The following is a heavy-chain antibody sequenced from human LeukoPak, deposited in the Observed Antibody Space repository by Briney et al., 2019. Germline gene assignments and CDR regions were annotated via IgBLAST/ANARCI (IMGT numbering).Heavy chain of an antibody. Sequence: GGSLRLSCAASGFTFSSYWMHWVRHAPGKGLVWVSRINSDGSGTTYADSAKGRFTISRDNSKNTLYLQMNSLRAEDTAVYYCAKDGVVSSSSFYYFDYWGQGSLVTVAS. D-gene: IGHD6-6*01. CDR3: AKDGVVSSSSFYYFDY. CDR2: INSDGSGT. V-gene: IGHV3-74*01. CDR1: GFTFSSYW. J-gene: IGHJ4*02.